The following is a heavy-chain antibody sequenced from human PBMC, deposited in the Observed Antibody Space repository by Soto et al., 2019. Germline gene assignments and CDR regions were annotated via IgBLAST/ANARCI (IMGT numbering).Heavy chain of an antibody. Sequence: PGGSLRLSCAVSGFTVSGYWMHWVRQAPGKGLVWVSRINSDGSTTSYADSVKGRFTISRDNAKNTLYLQMDSLRAEDTAVYFCASAKIGDYFQVYWGQGTLVTVSS. J-gene: IGHJ4*02. D-gene: IGHD4-17*01. CDR2: INSDGSTT. CDR3: ASAKIGDYFQVY. V-gene: IGHV3-74*01. CDR1: GFTVSGYW.